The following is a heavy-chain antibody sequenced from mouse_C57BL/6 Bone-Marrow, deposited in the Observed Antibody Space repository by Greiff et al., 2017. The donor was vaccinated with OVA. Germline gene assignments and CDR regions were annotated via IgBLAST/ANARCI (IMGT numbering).Heavy chain of an antibody. Sequence: EVKVVESGGDLVKPGGSLKLSCAASGFTFSSYGMSWVRQTPDKRLEWVATISSGGSYTYYPDSVKGRFTISRDNAKNTLYLQMSSLKSEDTAMYYCARREAFYYYAMDYWGQGTSVTVSS. J-gene: IGHJ4*01. CDR3: ARREAFYYYAMDY. D-gene: IGHD3-2*02. CDR2: ISSGGSYT. V-gene: IGHV5-6*01. CDR1: GFTFSSYG.